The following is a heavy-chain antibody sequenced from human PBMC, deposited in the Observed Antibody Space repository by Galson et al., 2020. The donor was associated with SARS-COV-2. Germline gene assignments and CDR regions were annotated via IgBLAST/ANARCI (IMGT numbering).Heavy chain of an antibody. J-gene: IGHJ4*02. CDR2: IYSSGTT. Sequence: ETSETLSLTCTVSGVSISGSYWSWIRQPPGKELEWIGYIYSSGTTNYNPSLRNRVSISEDTSKNQFSLNLNSVTAADTAMYYCARYQRRSGWYVFEYWGQGTLVTVSS. CDR1: GVSISGSY. V-gene: IGHV4-59*08. CDR3: ARYQRRSGWYVFEY. D-gene: IGHD6-19*01.